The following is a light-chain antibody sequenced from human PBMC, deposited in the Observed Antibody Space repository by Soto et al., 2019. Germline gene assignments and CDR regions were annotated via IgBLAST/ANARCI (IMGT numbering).Light chain of an antibody. Sequence: DIKLTQSPSTLSASVGDRVTLTCLASQSISSWLAWYQQKPGKAPKLLIYKASTLKSGVPSRFSGSGSGTEFTLTISSLQPDDFATYYCQHYNSYSEAFGQGTNVDIK. V-gene: IGKV1-5*03. J-gene: IGKJ1*01. CDR3: QHYNSYSEA. CDR1: QSISSW. CDR2: KAS.